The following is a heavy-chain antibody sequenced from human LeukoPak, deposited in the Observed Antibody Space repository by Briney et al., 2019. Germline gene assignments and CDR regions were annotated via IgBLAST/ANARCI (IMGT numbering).Heavy chain of an antibody. CDR3: ARDGSAGAFDI. CDR2: ISSSGSTI. J-gene: IGHJ3*02. CDR1: GFTFSRYS. Sequence: GGSLRLSCAASGFTFSRYSINWVRQAPGKGLEWVSYISSSGSTIYYADSVKGRFTISRDNAKNSLFLQMNSLRAEDTAVYYCARDGSAGAFDIWGQGTMVTVSS. V-gene: IGHV3-48*04.